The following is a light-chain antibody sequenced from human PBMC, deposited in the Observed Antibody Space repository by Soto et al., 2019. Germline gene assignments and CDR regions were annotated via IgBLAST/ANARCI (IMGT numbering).Light chain of an antibody. CDR2: DVS. V-gene: IGLV2-8*01. CDR1: SSDVGAYNY. J-gene: IGLJ2*01. CDR3: CSYAGSDNHVV. Sequence: QSALTQPPSASGSPGQSVTISCTGTSSDVGAYNYVSWYQQHPGKAPKLIFYDVSQRPSGVPDRFSGSKSDNTASLTVSGLQAEDEADYYCCSYAGSDNHVVFGGGTKLTVL.